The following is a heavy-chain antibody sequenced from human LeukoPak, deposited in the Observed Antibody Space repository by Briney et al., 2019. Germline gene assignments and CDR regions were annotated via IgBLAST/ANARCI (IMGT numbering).Heavy chain of an antibody. Sequence: GGSLRLSCAASGFTFSSYGMHWVRQAPGKGLEWVAVIWYDGSNKYYADSVKGRFTISRDSSKNTLYLQMNSLRAEDTAVYYCAREEKQLGYFDYWGQGTLVTVSS. CDR2: IWYDGSNK. J-gene: IGHJ4*02. CDR3: AREEKQLGYFDY. CDR1: GFTFSSYG. V-gene: IGHV3-33*01. D-gene: IGHD6-6*01.